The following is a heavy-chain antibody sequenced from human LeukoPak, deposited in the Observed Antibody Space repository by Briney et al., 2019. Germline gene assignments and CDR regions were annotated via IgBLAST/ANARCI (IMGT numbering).Heavy chain of an antibody. CDR3: TKDKGIINGFFYFDS. J-gene: IGHJ4*02. CDR2: ISWNSDSI. V-gene: IGHV3-9*01. CDR1: GFTFNEYA. D-gene: IGHD3-10*01. Sequence: LRLSCAASGFTFNEYAMHWVRQAPGKGLEWVSSISWNSDSIAYADSVKGRFTISRDNAKSSLYLQMNSLTPGDTALYYCTKDKGIINGFFYFDSWGQGTLVAVSS.